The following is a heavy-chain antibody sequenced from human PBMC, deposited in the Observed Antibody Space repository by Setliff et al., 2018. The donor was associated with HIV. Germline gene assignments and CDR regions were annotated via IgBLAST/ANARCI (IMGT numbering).Heavy chain of an antibody. D-gene: IGHD3-22*01. Sequence: GGSLRLSCATSGFTFDDYGMSWVRQAPGKGLEWVAGINWNGGSTSYADSVKGRFIISRDNAKNTLYLQMNSLRAEDTALYYCARDEGISGYYYDSAEYFQHWGQGTRVTVSS. CDR2: INWNGGST. V-gene: IGHV3-20*04. CDR1: GFTFDDYG. J-gene: IGHJ1*01. CDR3: ARDEGISGYYYDSAEYFQH.